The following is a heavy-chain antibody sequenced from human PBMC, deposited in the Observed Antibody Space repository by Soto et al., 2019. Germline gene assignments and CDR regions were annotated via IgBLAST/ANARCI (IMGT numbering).Heavy chain of an antibody. CDR1: GFTFSSYA. V-gene: IGHV3-23*01. D-gene: IGHD6-19*01. CDR3: AKRGRGAVAFDY. Sequence: EVQLLESGGGLVQPGGSLRLSCVISGFTFSSYAMSWVRQAPGKGLEWVSAISGSGGSTYYADSVKGRFTISRDNSKNTLYLQMNSLRAEGTAIYYCAKRGRGAVAFDYWGQGTLVTVSS. CDR2: ISGSGGST. J-gene: IGHJ4*02.